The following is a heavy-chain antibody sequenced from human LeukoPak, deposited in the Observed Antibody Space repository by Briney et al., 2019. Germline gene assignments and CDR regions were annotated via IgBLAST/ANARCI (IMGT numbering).Heavy chain of an antibody. CDR2: IKSDGST. J-gene: IGHJ1*01. D-gene: IGHD3-22*01. CDR1: GFTFSRYW. Sequence: GGSLRLSCAASGFTFSRYWMHWVRQAPGKGLVWVSRIKSDGSTNYADSVKGRFTISRDNAKNTVSLQMNNLRAEDTGVYYSARAPAEIGGYYPEYFRHWGQGTLVTVSS. CDR3: ARAPAEIGGYYPEYFRH. V-gene: IGHV3-74*01.